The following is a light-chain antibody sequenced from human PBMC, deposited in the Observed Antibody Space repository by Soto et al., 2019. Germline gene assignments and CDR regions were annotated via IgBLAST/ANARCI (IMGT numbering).Light chain of an antibody. V-gene: IGLV2-14*03. Sequence: QSVLTQPASVSGSPGQAITISCSGTSSDVGAFNYVSWYQQHPGKAPKLMIYDVSNRPSGVSNRFSGSKSGNTASLTISGLRAEDEADYYCNSYTSNNTYVFETGTKVTVL. CDR2: DVS. CDR3: NSYTSNNTYV. J-gene: IGLJ1*01. CDR1: SSDVGAFNY.